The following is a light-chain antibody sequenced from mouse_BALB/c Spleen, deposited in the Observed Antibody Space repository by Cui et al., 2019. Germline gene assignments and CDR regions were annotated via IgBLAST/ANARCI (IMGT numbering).Light chain of an antibody. J-gene: IGKJ5*01. V-gene: IGKV6-15*01. CDR1: QNVGTN. Sequence: DIVMTQSQKSMSTSVGDRVSVTCKASQNVGTNVAWYQQKPGQSPKALIYSASYRYSGVPDRFTGSGSGTDFTLTISNVQSEDLAEYFCQQYNSYPLTFGAGTKLELK. CDR2: SAS. CDR3: QQYNSYPLT.